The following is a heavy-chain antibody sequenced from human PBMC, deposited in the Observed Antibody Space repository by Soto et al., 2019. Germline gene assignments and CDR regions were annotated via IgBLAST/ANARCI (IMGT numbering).Heavy chain of an antibody. Sequence: EVHLLESGGGLLQPGGSRRLSCAASGFTFRSYAMSWVRQAPGKGLEWVSTISGGGDSTYYADSVKGRFTISRDNSKNTLYLQMNSLRAEDTAVYYCANGRGYSSQFGFDYWGQGTLVTVSS. V-gene: IGHV3-23*01. D-gene: IGHD5-18*01. CDR1: GFTFRSYA. CDR2: ISGGGDST. CDR3: ANGRGYSSQFGFDY. J-gene: IGHJ4*02.